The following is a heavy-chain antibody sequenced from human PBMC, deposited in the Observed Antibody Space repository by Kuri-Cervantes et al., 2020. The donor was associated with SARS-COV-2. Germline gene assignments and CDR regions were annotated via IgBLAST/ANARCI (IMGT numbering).Heavy chain of an antibody. J-gene: IGHJ6*02. CDR2: INSDGSST. V-gene: IGHV3-74*01. Sequence: GESLKISCAASGFTFSSYWMHWVRQAPGKGLVWVSRINSDGSSTSYADSVKGRFTISRDNSKNTLYLQMNSLKTEDTAVYYCARGPLGVVAAGAAVYYKPMDVWGHGTTVTVSS. CDR3: ARGPLGVVAAGAAVYYKPMDV. CDR1: GFTFSSYW. D-gene: IGHD6-13*01.